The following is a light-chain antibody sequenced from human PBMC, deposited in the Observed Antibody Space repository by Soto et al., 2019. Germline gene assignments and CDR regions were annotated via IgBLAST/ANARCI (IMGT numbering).Light chain of an antibody. CDR2: DAS. CDR3: QQRKNWQVT. J-gene: IGKJ5*01. Sequence: EIVLTQSPVTVSLSPGGVASPSVRASQSVSSYLAWYQQKPGQAPRLLIYDASNRATGIPARFSGSGSGTDFTLTISSLEPEDFAVYYCQQRKNWQVTFGQGTRLEIK. V-gene: IGKV3-11*01. CDR1: QSVSSY.